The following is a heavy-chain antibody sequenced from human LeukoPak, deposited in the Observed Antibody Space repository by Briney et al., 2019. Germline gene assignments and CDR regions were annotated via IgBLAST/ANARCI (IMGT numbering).Heavy chain of an antibody. D-gene: IGHD3-10*01. Sequence: SETLSLTCTVSGGSISSGSYYWNWLRQPAGKGLEWIGRIYSSGSTNYKSSLKSRVTISVDTSKKQFSLKLSSVSAADTAVYYCAREGLNMVRGVIPKEAWGWFDPWGQGTLVTVSS. V-gene: IGHV4-61*02. CDR3: AREGLNMVRGVIPKEAWGWFDP. CDR2: IYSSGST. CDR1: GGSISSGSYY. J-gene: IGHJ5*02.